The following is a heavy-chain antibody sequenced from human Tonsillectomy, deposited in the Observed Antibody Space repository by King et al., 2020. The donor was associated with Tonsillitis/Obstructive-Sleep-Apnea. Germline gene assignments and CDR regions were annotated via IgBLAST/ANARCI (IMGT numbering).Heavy chain of an antibody. J-gene: IGHJ4*02. CDR2: IYSGGST. CDR3: ARDDYSSGWYAY. D-gene: IGHD6-19*01. Sequence: VQLVESGGGLVQPGGSLRLSCAASGFTVSSNYMSWVRQAPGKGLEWVAVIYSGGSTYYADSVKGRCTISRDNSKNTLYLQMNSLRAEDTAVYYCARDDYSSGWYAYWGQGTLVTVSS. CDR1: GFTVSSNY. V-gene: IGHV3-66*01.